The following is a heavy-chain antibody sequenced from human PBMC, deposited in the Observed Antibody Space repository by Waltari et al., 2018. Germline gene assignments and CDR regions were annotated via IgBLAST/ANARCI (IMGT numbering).Heavy chain of an antibody. CDR1: RYTFTGYF. J-gene: IGHJ5*02. CDR2: INPDSGAP. V-gene: IGHV1-2*02. CDR3: AREGTGSGSYYRWFDP. Sequence: QVQLVQSGAEVKKPGASVKVSCKASRYTFTGYFMHWVRQAPGQGLEWMGWINPDSGAPNYAQKFQGRVTMTRDTSISTAYMELSGLTSDDTAVYYCAREGTGSGSYYRWFDPWGQGTLVTVSS. D-gene: IGHD1-26*01.